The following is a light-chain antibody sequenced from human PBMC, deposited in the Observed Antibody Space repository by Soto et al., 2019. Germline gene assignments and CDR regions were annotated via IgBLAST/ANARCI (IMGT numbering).Light chain of an antibody. CDR3: QAWHTSSDHVL. CDR1: SIGTKT. V-gene: IGLV3-21*02. Sequence: SYVLTQPPSVSVAPGQTATITCEEDSIGTKTVHWYQQKPGLAPVLVVYDDSDRPFGIPERFSASNSGKAATLTISWVEAGDEADYYCQAWHTSSDHVLFGGGTKLTVL. J-gene: IGLJ2*01. CDR2: DDS.